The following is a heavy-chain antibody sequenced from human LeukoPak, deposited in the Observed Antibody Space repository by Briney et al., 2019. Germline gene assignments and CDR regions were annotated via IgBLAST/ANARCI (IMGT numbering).Heavy chain of an antibody. D-gene: IGHD1-26*01. CDR1: GYTFTSYY. CDR3: ARDLPARGYGMDV. CDR2: INPDSGGT. V-gene: IGHV1-2*02. Sequence: ASVKVSCKASGYTFTSYYLHWVRQAPGQGLEWMGWINPDSGGTNFAQKFQGRVTMTRDTSISTAYMELSRLRSDDTAVYYCARDLPARGYGMDVWGQGTTVTVSS. J-gene: IGHJ6*02.